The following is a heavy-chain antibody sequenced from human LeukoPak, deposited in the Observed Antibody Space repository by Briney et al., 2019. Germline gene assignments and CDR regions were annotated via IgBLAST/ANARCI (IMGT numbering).Heavy chain of an antibody. V-gene: IGHV4-59*08. CDR1: GGSISSYY. Sequence: PSETLSLTCTVSGGSISSYYWSWIRQPPGKGLEWIGYIYYSGSTNYNPSLKSRVTISVDTSKNQFSLKLSSVTAADTAVYYCARHCSGGSCYSYFDYWGQGTLVTVSS. D-gene: IGHD2-15*01. CDR2: IYYSGST. J-gene: IGHJ4*02. CDR3: ARHCSGGSCYSYFDY.